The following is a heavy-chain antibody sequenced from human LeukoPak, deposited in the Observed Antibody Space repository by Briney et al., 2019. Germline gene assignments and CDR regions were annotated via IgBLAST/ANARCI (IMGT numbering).Heavy chain of an antibody. CDR3: AWGGAQYYEN. Sequence: GGSLRLSCAVSGLTVSNVWMNWVRQTAERGLEWVGLIESKIDGGTTDYAAPVKGRFTISRDDSKTTVDLQVNGLKIEDTAIYYRAWGGAQYYENWGQGTLVTVSS. CDR1: GLTVSNVW. V-gene: IGHV3-15*07. J-gene: IGHJ4*02. D-gene: IGHD3-10*01. CDR2: IESKIDGGTT.